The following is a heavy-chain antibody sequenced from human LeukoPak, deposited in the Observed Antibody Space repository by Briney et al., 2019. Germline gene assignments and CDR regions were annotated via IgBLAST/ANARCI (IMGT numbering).Heavy chain of an antibody. J-gene: IGHJ6*03. CDR1: EFSVGSNY. CDR2: IYSGGST. CDR3: ARGGDHPTFLFQYMDV. V-gene: IGHV3-66*01. Sequence: PGGSLRLSCAASEFSVGSNYMTWVRQAPGKGLEWVSLIYSGGSTYYADSVKGRFTISRDNSKNTLYLQMNSLRAEDTAVYYCARGGDHPTFLFQYMDVWGKGTTVTVSS. D-gene: IGHD3-16*01.